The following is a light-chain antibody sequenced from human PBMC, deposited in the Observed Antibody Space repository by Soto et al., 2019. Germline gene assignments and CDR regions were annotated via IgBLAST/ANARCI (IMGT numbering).Light chain of an antibody. V-gene: IGLV2-14*01. Sequence: QSALTQPSSVSGSPGQSIAISSTETSSDVGGYNYVSWYQQHPGKAPKLMIYDVSNRPSGVSNRFSGSKSGNTASLTISGLQAEDEADYYCSSYTSSSTLGVFGTGTKVTVL. CDR1: SSDVGGYNY. CDR2: DVS. J-gene: IGLJ1*01. CDR3: SSYTSSSTLGV.